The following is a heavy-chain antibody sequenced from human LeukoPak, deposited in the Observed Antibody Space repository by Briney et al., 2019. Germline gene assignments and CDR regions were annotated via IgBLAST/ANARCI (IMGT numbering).Heavy chain of an antibody. Sequence: GGSLRLSCAASGFTFTNYAMSWVRQAPGKGLEWVSAISDRGDRTYYTDSVKGRFTISRDNSKTTLYLQMNSLRAEDTAVYYCAEDGSGSYYTPSNFDYWGQGTLVTVSS. CDR2: ISDRGDRT. J-gene: IGHJ4*02. V-gene: IGHV3-23*01. D-gene: IGHD3-10*01. CDR3: AEDGSGSYYTPSNFDY. CDR1: GFTFTNYA.